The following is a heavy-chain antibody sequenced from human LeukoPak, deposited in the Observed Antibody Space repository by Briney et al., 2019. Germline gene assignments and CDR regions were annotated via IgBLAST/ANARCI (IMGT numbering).Heavy chain of an antibody. Sequence: GGSLRLSCAASGFSFSIYSMNWVRQAPGNGLEWVSAIGSSGTYIYYADSGNGRFNISRDNAKNSLYLQMNSLRVEDTAVYYCARTHVAEYPTLPRWGQGTLVTVSS. D-gene: IGHD2/OR15-2a*01. V-gene: IGHV3-21*01. J-gene: IGHJ4*02. CDR2: IGSSGTYI. CDR1: GFSFSIYS. CDR3: ARTHVAEYPTLPR.